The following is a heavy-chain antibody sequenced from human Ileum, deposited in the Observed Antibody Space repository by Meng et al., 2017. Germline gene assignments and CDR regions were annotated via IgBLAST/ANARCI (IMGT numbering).Heavy chain of an antibody. CDR1: GGSISTSGW. Sequence: QVHLQGSGPGLLKPSGTLSLTCAVSGGSISTSGWWSWVRQPPGKGLEWIGEIHHSGSTNYNPSLKSRVTISVDKSKNQFSLKLNSVTAADTAVYYCAREWSGSYRHFDYWGQGTLVTVSS. CDR2: IHHSGST. J-gene: IGHJ4*02. V-gene: IGHV4-4*02. D-gene: IGHD1-26*01. CDR3: AREWSGSYRHFDY.